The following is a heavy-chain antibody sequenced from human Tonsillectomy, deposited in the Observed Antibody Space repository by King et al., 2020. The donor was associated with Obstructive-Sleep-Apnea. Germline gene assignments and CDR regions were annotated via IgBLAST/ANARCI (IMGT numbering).Heavy chain of an antibody. CDR1: GFTFSSYG. J-gene: IGHJ4*02. CDR2: IRYDESNK. V-gene: IGHV3-30*02. Sequence: VQLVESGGGVVQPGGSLRLSCAASGFTFSSYGMHWVRPAPGQGLEWVAFIRYDESNKYYADSVKGRFTISRDNSENTLFLQMNSLRAEDTAVYYCAKIKGDYGDFFDYWGQGTLVTVSS. D-gene: IGHD4-17*01. CDR3: AKIKGDYGDFFDY.